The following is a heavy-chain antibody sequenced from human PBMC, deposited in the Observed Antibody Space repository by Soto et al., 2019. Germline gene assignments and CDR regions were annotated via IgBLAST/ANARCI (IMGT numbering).Heavy chain of an antibody. D-gene: IGHD6-19*01. CDR3: VRVKGTRGWGAFDY. Sequence: EVELVESGGGLVQPGGSLRLSCTASGFTFSGFWMHWVRQAPGKGLVWVSRINGDGSVTNYADSVKGRFTISRDNAKNTLYLQRNSLRVEDTAGYYCVRVKGTRGWGAFDYWGQGTLVTVSS. V-gene: IGHV3-74*01. J-gene: IGHJ4*02. CDR2: INGDGSVT. CDR1: GFTFSGFW.